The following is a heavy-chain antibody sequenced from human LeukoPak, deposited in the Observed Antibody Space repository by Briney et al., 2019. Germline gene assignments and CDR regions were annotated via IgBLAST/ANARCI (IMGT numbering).Heavy chain of an antibody. D-gene: IGHD6-13*01. Sequence: ASVKVSCTASGYTFTSYGISWVRQAPGQGLEWMGWISAYNGNTNYAQKLQGRVTMTTDTSTSTAYMELRSLRSDDTAVYDCXXXXXXXVLMSSSWYNWFDPWGQGTLVTVSS. CDR3: XXXXXXXVLMSSSWYNWFDP. J-gene: IGHJ5*02. V-gene: IGHV1-18*01. CDR1: GYTFTSYG. CDR2: ISAYNGNT.